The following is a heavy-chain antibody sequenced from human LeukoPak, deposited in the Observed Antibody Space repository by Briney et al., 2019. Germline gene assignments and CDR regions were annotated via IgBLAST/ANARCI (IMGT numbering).Heavy chain of an antibody. CDR1: GGSISSRSYY. Sequence: PSETLSLTCTVSGGSISSRSYYWGWIRQPPGKGLEWIGSIYYSGSTYYNPSLKSRVTISVDTSKNQFSLKLSSVTAADTAVYYCARMGYGWFGELLYSYYYYYMDVRGKGTTVTISS. D-gene: IGHD3-10*01. V-gene: IGHV4-39*01. CDR3: ARMGYGWFGELLYSYYYYYMDV. CDR2: IYYSGST. J-gene: IGHJ6*03.